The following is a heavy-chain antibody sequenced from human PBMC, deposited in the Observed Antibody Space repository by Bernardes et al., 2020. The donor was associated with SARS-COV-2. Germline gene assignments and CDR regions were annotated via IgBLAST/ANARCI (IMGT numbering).Heavy chain of an antibody. CDR3: AKGRYYSDVRGDLDM. V-gene: IGHV3-23*01. D-gene: IGHD3-22*01. CDR1: GFFFSTYA. J-gene: IGHJ3*01. Sequence: GGSLRLSCTASGFFFSTYAMNWVRQAPGKGLEWVSGLTGRGDSTFYADSVKGRFTISRDNSKNTLSLQMNSLRVEDTAVYYCAKGRYYSDVRGDLDMRGQGTAVTVSS. CDR2: LTGRGDST.